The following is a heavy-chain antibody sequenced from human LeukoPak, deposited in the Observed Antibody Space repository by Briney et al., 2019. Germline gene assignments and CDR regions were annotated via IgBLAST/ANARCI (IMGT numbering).Heavy chain of an antibody. D-gene: IGHD3-22*01. CDR2: INSNSGGT. CDR1: GYTFTGYY. Sequence: ASVKVSRKASGYTFTGYYMHWVRQAPGQGLEWMGWINSNSGGTNYAQKFQGRVTMTRDTSISTAYMELSRLRSDDTAVYYCARGPITMIVVVPFDYWGQGTLVAVSS. V-gene: IGHV1-2*02. CDR3: ARGPITMIVVVPFDY. J-gene: IGHJ4*02.